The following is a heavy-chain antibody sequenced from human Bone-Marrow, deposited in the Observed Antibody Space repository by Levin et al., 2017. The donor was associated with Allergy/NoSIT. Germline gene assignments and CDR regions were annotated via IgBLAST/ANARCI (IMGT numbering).Heavy chain of an antibody. CDR3: ARGPPDGIVVVVPAAILPNWFDP. D-gene: IGHD2-2*01. J-gene: IGHJ5*02. V-gene: IGHV4-34*01. CDR1: GGSFSGSY. CDR2: INHSGST. Sequence: SPTLSLTCAVYGGSFSGSYWSWLRQPPGKGLEWIGEINHSGSTNYNPSLKSRVTISVDTSKNQFSLKLSSVTAADTAVYYCARGPPDGIVVVVPAAILPNWFDPWGQGTLVTVSS.